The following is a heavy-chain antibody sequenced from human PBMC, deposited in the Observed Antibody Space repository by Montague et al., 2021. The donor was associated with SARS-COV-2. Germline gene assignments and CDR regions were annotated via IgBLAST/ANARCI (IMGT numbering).Heavy chain of an antibody. Sequence: SETLSLTCSVSGGSTSNYYWTWIRQSPGKGLQWIGYIFYTGSKKFNLSLKARVSMSLDASKNRFSLRLSAVTAADTARYYCARAQNICFIANCVNYFDLWGLGALVTVSS. D-gene: IGHD2-15*01. CDR2: IFYTGSK. CDR1: GGSTSNYY. V-gene: IGHV4-59*01. J-gene: IGHJ4*02. CDR3: ARAQNICFIANCVNYFDL.